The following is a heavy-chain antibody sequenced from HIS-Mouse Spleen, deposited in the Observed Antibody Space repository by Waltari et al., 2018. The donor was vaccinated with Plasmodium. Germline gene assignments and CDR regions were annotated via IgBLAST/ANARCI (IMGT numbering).Heavy chain of an antibody. J-gene: IGHJ3*02. Sequence: QVQLQESGPGLVKPSETLSLTCTVYGGSIRRYYWSWIRQPRGKGLEWIVHIYYSGSTNYNPSLKSRVTISVDTSKNQFSLKLSSVTAADTAVYYCAREPYDILTGYYDAFDIWGQGTMVTVSS. CDR3: AREPYDILTGYYDAFDI. D-gene: IGHD3-9*01. CDR2: IYYSGST. CDR1: GGSIRRYY. V-gene: IGHV4-59*01.